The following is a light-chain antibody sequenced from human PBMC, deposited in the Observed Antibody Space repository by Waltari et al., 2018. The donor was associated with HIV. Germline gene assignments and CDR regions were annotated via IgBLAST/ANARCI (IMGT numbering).Light chain of an antibody. CDR3: SSYTSSSTRV. V-gene: IGLV2-14*01. CDR2: EVS. CDR1: SSDVGGYNY. Sequence: QSALTQPASVSGSPGQSITISCTGTSSDVGGYNYVSWYQQHPGKAPKLMIYEVSNRSSGVSNRFSGSKSGNTASLTISGLQAEDEADYYCSSYTSSSTRVFGGGTKL. J-gene: IGLJ3*02.